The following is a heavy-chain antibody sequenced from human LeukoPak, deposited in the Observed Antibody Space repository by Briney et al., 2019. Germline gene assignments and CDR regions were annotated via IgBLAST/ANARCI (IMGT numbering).Heavy chain of an antibody. CDR1: GFSFSCDL. J-gene: IGHJ4*02. Sequence: GEALRLSFAASGFSFSCDLRGWGRRAPGKVLEWVANIKQGGSEKYYVDSVKGRFTISRVNAKNSLYLQMNSLRAEDAAVYYCARDPYWGQGTLVTVSS. CDR3: ARDPY. CDR2: IKQGGSEK. V-gene: IGHV3-7*03.